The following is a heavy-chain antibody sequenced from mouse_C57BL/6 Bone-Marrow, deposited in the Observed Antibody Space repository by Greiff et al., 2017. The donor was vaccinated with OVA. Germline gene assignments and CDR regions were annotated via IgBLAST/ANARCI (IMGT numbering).Heavy chain of an antibody. CDR1: GFTFSSYG. CDR2: ISSVGSYT. J-gene: IGHJ3*01. D-gene: IGHD3-1*01. Sequence: DVKLVESGGDLVKPGGSLKLSCVASGFTFSSYGMSWVRQTPDKRLEWVATISSVGSYTYYPDSVKGRFTISRDNAKNTLYLQMSSLKSEETAMYYCARHEGLPFAYGGQGTLVTVSA. CDR3: ARHEGLPFAY. V-gene: IGHV5-6*02.